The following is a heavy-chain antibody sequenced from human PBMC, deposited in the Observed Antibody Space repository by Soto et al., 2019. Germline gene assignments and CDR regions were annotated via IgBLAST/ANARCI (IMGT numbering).Heavy chain of an antibody. V-gene: IGHV3-21*01. CDR3: ARERIPTPNWFDP. CDR2: ISSSSSYI. J-gene: IGHJ5*02. CDR1: GFTFSSYS. Sequence: KPGGSLRLSCAASGFTFSSYSMNWVRQAPGKGLEWVSSISSSSSYIYYADSVKGRFTISRDNAKNSLYLQMSSLRAEDTAVYYCARERIPTPNWFDPWGQGTLVTVSS. D-gene: IGHD2-2*02.